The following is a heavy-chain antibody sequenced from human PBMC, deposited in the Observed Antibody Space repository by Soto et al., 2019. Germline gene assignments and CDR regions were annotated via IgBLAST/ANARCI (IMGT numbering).Heavy chain of an antibody. CDR3: ARGRFCLGYFFGSCYSRFNYFVY. CDR2: INHSGST. V-gene: IGHV4-34*01. D-gene: IGHD2-15*01. CDR1: GGSFSGYY. Sequence: SETLSLTCAVYGGSFSGYYWSWIRQPPGKGLEWIGEINHSGSTNYNPSLKSRVTISVDTSKNQFSLKLSSVTAADTAVYYCARGRFCLGYFFGSCYSRFNYFVYWGQGTLVTVS. J-gene: IGHJ4*02.